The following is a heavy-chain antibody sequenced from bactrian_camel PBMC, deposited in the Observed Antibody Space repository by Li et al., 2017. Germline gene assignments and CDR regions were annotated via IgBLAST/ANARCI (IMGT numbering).Heavy chain of an antibody. D-gene: IGHD5*01. Sequence: HVLLVESGGGPVQAGGSLRLSCAVSGYNYYKGWFRQAPGKAREGVAYFDDDGTSYEDSVKGRFTISRDNAKNSVYLQMNSLKPEGTAVYYCVKDDWGWSFGSWGQGTQVTVS. CDR3: VKDDWGWSFGS. CDR1: GYNYY. CDR2: FDDDGT. V-gene: IGHV3S63*01. J-gene: IGHJ6*01.